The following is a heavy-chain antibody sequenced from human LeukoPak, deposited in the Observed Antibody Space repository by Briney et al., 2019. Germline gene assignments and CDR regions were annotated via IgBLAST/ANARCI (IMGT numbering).Heavy chain of an antibody. D-gene: IGHD6-13*01. CDR3: AREPIAAAGNWFDP. Sequence: VKVSCKASGYTFTGYYMHWVRQAPGQGLEWMGWINPNSGGTNYAQKFQGRVTMTRDTSISTAYMELSRLRSDDTAVYYCAREPIAAAGNWFDPWGQGTLVTVSS. J-gene: IGHJ5*02. CDR2: INPNSGGT. V-gene: IGHV1-2*02. CDR1: GYTFTGYY.